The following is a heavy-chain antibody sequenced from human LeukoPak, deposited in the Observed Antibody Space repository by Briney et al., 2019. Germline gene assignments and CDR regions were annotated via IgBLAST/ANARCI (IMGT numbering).Heavy chain of an antibody. CDR1: GFTFSSYA. D-gene: IGHD5-24*01. Sequence: RRSLRLSCAASGFTFSSYAMHWVRQAPGKGLEWVAVISYDGSNKYYADSVKGRFTISRDNSKNTLYLQMNSLRAEDTAVYYCARDGRDGLQSFDFDYWGQGTLVTVSS. J-gene: IGHJ4*02. V-gene: IGHV3-30-3*01. CDR2: ISYDGSNK. CDR3: ARDGRDGLQSFDFDY.